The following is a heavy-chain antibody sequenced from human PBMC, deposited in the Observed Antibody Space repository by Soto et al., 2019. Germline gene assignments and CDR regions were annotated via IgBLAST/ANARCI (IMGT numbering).Heavy chain of an antibody. J-gene: IGHJ4*02. CDR2: IYSGGST. CDR3: ARDHSGYGVTFDY. Sequence: GGSLRLSYAASGFTVSSNYMSWVRQAPGKGLEWVSVIYSGGSTYYADSVKGRFTISRHNSKNTLYLQMNSLRAEDTAVYYCARDHSGYGVTFDYWGQGALVTVSS. V-gene: IGHV3-53*04. D-gene: IGHD5-12*01. CDR1: GFTVSSNY.